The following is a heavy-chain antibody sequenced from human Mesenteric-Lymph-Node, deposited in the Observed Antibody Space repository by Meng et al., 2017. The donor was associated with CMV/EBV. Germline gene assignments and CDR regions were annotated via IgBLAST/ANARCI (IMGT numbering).Heavy chain of an antibody. Sequence: GSLRLSCAASGFTFSRSWMHWVRQVPGKGLAWVSRIDTTGRKRSYADSVKGRFTISRDSARNTLYLEMNSLRAEDTAVYYCARGLAAGAIGYWTGYYEGFDYLGQGTLVTVSS. V-gene: IGHV3-74*01. CDR3: ARGLAAGAIGYWTGYYEGFDY. CDR1: GFTFSRSW. J-gene: IGHJ4*02. D-gene: IGHD3/OR15-3a*01. CDR2: IDTTGRKR.